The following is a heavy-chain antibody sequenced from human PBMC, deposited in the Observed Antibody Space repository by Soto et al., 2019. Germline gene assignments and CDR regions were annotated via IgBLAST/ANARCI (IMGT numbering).Heavy chain of an antibody. CDR3: ATGSVSSTSEVFDV. D-gene: IGHD3-10*01. CDR2: IYYSGST. V-gene: IGHV4-59*08. Sequence: SETLSLTCTVSGGTVSSWYWSWIRQPPGKGLEWIGYIYYSGSTNCNPSLKSRVTISVDTSKNQFSLKLSSVTAADTAVYYCATGSVSSTSEVFDVWDRGTVVPVTS. J-gene: IGHJ3*01. CDR1: GGTVSSWY.